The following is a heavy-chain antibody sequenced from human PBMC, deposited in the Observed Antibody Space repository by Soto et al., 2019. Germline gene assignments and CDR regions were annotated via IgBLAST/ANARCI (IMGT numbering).Heavy chain of an antibody. Sequence: SGPTLVNPTQTLTLTCTFSGFSLRTSGVGVGWIRQPPGKALEWLALIYWDDDKRYSPSLKSRLTITKDTSKNQVVLTMTNMDPVDTATYYCAHRLRTAMVMRYYYYMDVWGKGTTVTVSS. V-gene: IGHV2-5*02. CDR2: IYWDDDK. CDR1: GFSLRTSGVG. CDR3: AHRLRTAMVMRYYYYMDV. D-gene: IGHD5-18*01. J-gene: IGHJ6*03.